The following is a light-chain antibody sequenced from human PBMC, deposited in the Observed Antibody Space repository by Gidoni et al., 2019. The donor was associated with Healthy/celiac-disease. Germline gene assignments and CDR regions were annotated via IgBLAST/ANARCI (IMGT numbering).Light chain of an antibody. CDR1: NIGSNS. CDR3: QVWDSSSDHRV. CDR2: DDS. J-gene: IGLJ2*01. Sequence: SYVLTPPPSVSVAPGQTARITCGGNNIGSNSVHWYQQKPGQAPVLVVYDDSDRPSGLPERFSGSNSGNTATLTISRGEAGDEADYYCQVWDSSSDHRVFGGGTKLTVL. V-gene: IGLV3-21*02.